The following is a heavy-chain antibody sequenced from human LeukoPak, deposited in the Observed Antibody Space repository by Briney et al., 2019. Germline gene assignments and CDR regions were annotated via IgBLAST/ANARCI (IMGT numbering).Heavy chain of an antibody. CDR2: IYPGDSDT. J-gene: IGHJ4*02. CDR1: GYRFTSYW. Sequence: HGESLKISCKGSGYRFTSYWIGWVRPMPGKGLEWMGIIYPGDSDTRYSPSFQGQVTISADKSISTSYLQWSSLKASDTAMYYCARPGYCSSTSWHSYYFDYWGQGTLVTVSS. CDR3: ARPGYCSSTSWHSYYFDY. V-gene: IGHV5-51*01. D-gene: IGHD2-2*01.